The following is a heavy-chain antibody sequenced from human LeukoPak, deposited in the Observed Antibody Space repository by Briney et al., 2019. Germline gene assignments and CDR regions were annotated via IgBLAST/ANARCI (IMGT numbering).Heavy chain of an antibody. CDR1: GGSISSYY. V-gene: IGHV4-4*07. CDR3: AREGAARNFDY. CDR2: IYTSGST. Sequence: NSSETLSLTCTVSGGSISSYYWSWIRQPAGKGLEWIGRIYTSGSTNFNPSLKSRVSISLDTSQNQFSLKLSSVTAADTAVYYCAREGAARNFDYWGQGILVTVSS. J-gene: IGHJ4*02. D-gene: IGHD6-6*01.